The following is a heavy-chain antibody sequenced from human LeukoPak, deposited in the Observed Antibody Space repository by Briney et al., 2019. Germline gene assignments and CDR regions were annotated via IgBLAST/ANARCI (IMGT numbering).Heavy chain of an antibody. CDR1: GDSISSYY. CDR2: INHSANT. Sequence: SETLSFTCTISGDSISSYYWSWIRQPPGKGLEWIGDINHSANTNYNPSLNYNPSLKSRVTISVDTSKNQFSLKLSSVTAADMAVYYCARVRNYYDSSAFDPWGQGTLVTVSS. D-gene: IGHD3-22*01. J-gene: IGHJ5*02. CDR3: ARVRNYYDSSAFDP. V-gene: IGHV4-59*01.